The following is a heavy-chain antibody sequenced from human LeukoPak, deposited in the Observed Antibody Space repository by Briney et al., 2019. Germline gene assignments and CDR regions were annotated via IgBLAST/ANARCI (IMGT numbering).Heavy chain of an antibody. CDR1: GFTFSSYG. J-gene: IGHJ4*02. CDR3: ARGATYHDY. CDR2: IWYDGSNK. V-gene: IGHV3-33*01. Sequence: GGSLRLSCAASGFTFSSYGMHWVRQAPGKGLEWVAVIWYDGSNKYYADSAKGRFTISRDNSKNALYMQMNSLRGEDTAVYYCARGATYHDYWGQGTLVTVSS. D-gene: IGHD1-26*01.